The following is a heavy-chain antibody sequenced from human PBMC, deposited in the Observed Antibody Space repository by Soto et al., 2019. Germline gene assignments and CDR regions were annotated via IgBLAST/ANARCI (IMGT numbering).Heavy chain of an antibody. D-gene: IGHD6-19*01. Sequence: GGSLRLSCAASGFTFSSYSMNWVRQAPGKGLEWVSSISSSSSYIYYADSVKGRFTISRDNAKNSLYLQMNSLRAEDTAVYYCARDPDPHIVAVAGTGWGQGTLVTVSS. J-gene: IGHJ4*02. V-gene: IGHV3-21*01. CDR2: ISSSSSYI. CDR3: ARDPDPHIVAVAGTG. CDR1: GFTFSSYS.